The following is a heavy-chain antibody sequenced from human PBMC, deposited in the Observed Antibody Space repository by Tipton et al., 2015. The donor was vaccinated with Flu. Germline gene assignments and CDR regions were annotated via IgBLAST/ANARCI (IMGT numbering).Heavy chain of an antibody. J-gene: IGHJ5*02. V-gene: IGHV2-5*02. CDR1: DFSLSTDAVG. CDR3: AHRSDYCSGPSCYEGWFDR. D-gene: IGHD2-15*01. CDR2: IYGDDDK. Sequence: VKPTQTLTLTCSFSDFSLSTDAVGVGWIRQPPGKALEWLALIYGDDDKRYRPSLRSRLTITRDTSKNQVVLTMANMDPVDTATYYCAHRSDYCSGPSCYEGWFDRWGQGTLVTVSS.